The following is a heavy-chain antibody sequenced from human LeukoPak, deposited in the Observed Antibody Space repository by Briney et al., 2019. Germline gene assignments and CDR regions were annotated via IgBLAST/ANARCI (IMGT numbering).Heavy chain of an antibody. CDR3: AKDTSAWWYHRAYMNV. D-gene: IGHD2-15*01. CDR2: ISGSGDTI. V-gene: IGHV3-23*01. Sequence: GGSLRLSCAASGFTFSNYAMSWVRQAPGGGLEWVSAISGSGDTIFHADSVKGRFTTSRDNSKNTLSLQMSGLRVEDSAVYFCAKDTSAWWYHRAYMNVWGTGTTVTVSS. J-gene: IGHJ6*03. CDR1: GFTFSNYA.